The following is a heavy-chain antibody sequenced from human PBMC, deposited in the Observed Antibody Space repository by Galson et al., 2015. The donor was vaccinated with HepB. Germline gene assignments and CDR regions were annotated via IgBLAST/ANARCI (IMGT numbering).Heavy chain of an antibody. CDR2: IIPIFGTA. J-gene: IGHJ6*02. CDR1: GGTFSSYA. D-gene: IGHD1-14*01. V-gene: IGHV1-69*13. CDR3: ARDLDRGGVNYYYGMDV. Sequence: SVKVSCKASGGTFSSYAISWVRQAPGQGLEWMGGIIPIFGTANYAQKFQGRVTITADESTSTAYMELSSLRSEDTAVYYCARDLDRGGVNYYYGMDVWGQGTTVTVSS.